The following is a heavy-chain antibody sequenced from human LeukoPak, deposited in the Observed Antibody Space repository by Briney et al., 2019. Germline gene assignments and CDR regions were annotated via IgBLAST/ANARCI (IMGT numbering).Heavy chain of an antibody. V-gene: IGHV1-18*04. J-gene: IGHJ5*02. CDR3: ARDRSEGWFDP. Sequence: ASVKVSCKASGYTFTSYGISWVRQAPGRGLEWMGWISAYNGNTNYAQKLQGRVTMTTDTSTNTAYMELRSLRSDDTAVYYCARDRSEGWFDPWGQGTLVTVSS. CDR1: GYTFTSYG. CDR2: ISAYNGNT.